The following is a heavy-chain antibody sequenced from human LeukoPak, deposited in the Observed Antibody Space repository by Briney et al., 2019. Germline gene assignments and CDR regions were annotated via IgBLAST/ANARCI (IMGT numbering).Heavy chain of an antibody. CDR1: GYSFTSYW. V-gene: IGHV5-51*01. J-gene: IGHJ4*02. D-gene: IGHD2-2*02. CDR3: ARQDCSSTSCYTYFDY. CDR2: IYPGDSET. Sequence: GESLKISCKGSGYSFTSYWIGWVRQMPGKGLEWMGIIYPGDSETRYSPSFQGQVTISADKSISTAYLQWSSLKASDTAMYYCARQDCSSTSCYTYFDYWGQGSLVTVSS.